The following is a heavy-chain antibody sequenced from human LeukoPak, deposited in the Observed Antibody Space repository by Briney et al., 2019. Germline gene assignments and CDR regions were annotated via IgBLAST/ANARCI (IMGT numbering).Heavy chain of an antibody. CDR1: GFSLSSYA. Sequence: GGSLRLSCAASGFSLSSYAMSWVRQAPGKGLEWVSGISDSGGTTYYAGSVKGRFTISRDNSKNTLYLQMNSLTAEDTAVYYCAKDRRRFWSGYLDYWGQGALVTVSS. D-gene: IGHD3-3*01. CDR3: AKDRRRFWSGYLDY. CDR2: ISDSGGTT. V-gene: IGHV3-23*01. J-gene: IGHJ4*02.